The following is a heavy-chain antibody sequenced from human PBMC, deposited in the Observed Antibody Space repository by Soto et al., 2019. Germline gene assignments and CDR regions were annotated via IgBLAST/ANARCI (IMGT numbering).Heavy chain of an antibody. CDR3: ARENYGDYEGYYYYYMDV. V-gene: IGHV3-21*01. Sequence: GGSLRLSCAASGFTFSSYSMNWVRQAPGKGLEWVSSISSSSSYIYYADSVKGRFTISRDNAKNSLYLQMNSLRAEDTAVYYCARENYGDYEGYYYYYMDVWGKGTTVTVSS. D-gene: IGHD4-17*01. CDR1: GFTFSSYS. J-gene: IGHJ6*03. CDR2: ISSSSSYI.